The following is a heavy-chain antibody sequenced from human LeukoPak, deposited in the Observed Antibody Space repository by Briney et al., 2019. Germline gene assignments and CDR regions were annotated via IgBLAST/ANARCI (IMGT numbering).Heavy chain of an antibody. V-gene: IGHV3-74*01. CDR1: GLAFSAYK. CDR2: ISTDGYTT. CDR3: VVGGSPGY. Sequence: GRSLRLSCAASGLAFSAYKMHWVRQAPRKGLVWVSRISTDGYTTDYADFVQGRFTASRDNTKNTWSLEMNSLRAEDTAVYYCVVGGSPGYWGQGTLVTVSS. D-gene: IGHD2-15*01. J-gene: IGHJ4*02.